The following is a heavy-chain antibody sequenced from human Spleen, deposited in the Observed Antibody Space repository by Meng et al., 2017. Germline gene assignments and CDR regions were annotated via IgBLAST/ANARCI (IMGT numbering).Heavy chain of an antibody. CDR2: IIPIFGTA. CDR3: ARDEGREYWYNWFDP. V-gene: IGHV1-69*05. J-gene: IGHJ5*02. Sequence: QGQLRPSGAGVKKPGSSVRVSCKASGGTFSNYAISWVRQAPGQGLEWMGGIIPIFGTANYAPKFQGRVTITTDASTSTAYMELSSLRSDDTAVYYCARDEGREYWYNWFDPWGQGTLVTVSS. D-gene: IGHD2-8*02. CDR1: GGTFSNYA.